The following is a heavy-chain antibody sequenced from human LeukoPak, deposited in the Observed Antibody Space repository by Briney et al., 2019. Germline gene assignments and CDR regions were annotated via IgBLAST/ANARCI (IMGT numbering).Heavy chain of an antibody. CDR3: AKGGNYDILTGYYDFDH. D-gene: IGHD3-9*01. V-gene: IGHV3-30*04. CDR2: IFYDGSIQ. CDR1: GFTFSNYA. J-gene: IGHJ4*02. Sequence: SGGSLRLSCAASGFTFSNYAMHWVRQAPGKGLEWVAVIFYDGSIQYYADSVRGRFTISRDNSKNTLYLDINRLRSEDTAVYYCAKGGNYDILTGYYDFDHWGQGTLVTVSS.